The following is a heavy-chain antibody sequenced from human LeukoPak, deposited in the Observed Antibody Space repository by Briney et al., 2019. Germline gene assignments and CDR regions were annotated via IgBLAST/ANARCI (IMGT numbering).Heavy chain of an antibody. CDR3: ARSGSGWPYWYFDL. CDR2: IYSSGST. D-gene: IGHD6-19*01. V-gene: IGHV4-59*08. J-gene: IGHJ2*01. Sequence: SETLSLTCTVSGGSIRSYYWSWIRQPPGKGLEWIGYIYSSGSTNYNPSLKSRVTISVDTSKNQFSLKLSSVTAADTAVYYCARSGSGWPYWYFDLWGRGTLVTVSS. CDR1: GGSIRSYY.